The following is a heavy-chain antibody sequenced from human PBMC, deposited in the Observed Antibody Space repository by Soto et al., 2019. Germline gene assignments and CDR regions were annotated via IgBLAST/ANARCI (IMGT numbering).Heavy chain of an antibody. D-gene: IGHD5-12*01. CDR1: GGTFSSYT. Sequence: QVQLVQSGAEVKKPGSSVKVSCKASGGTFSSYTISWVRQAPGQGLEWMGRIIPILGIANYAQKFQGRVTITGDQFTGTAYMELSRLRSEGTGGYFCAGGSFSGYAGFDFLGQGTLVTVSS. CDR2: IIPILGIA. J-gene: IGHJ4*02. V-gene: IGHV1-69*02. CDR3: AGGSFSGYAGFDF.